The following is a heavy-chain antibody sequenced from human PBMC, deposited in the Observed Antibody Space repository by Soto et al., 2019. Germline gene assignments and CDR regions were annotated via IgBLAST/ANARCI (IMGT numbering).Heavy chain of an antibody. Sequence: QVQLDESGGGVVQPGRSLRLSCEASGFTFTTYSMHWVRQPPGKELEWLAAIWYDGTQKYYADSVKSRFIISRDNAKKTAYLEMNSLRAEDTAVYYCARAGGTTVTGLWHFDSWGQGTLVTVSS. D-gene: IGHD4-17*01. V-gene: IGHV3-33*01. CDR1: GFTFTTYS. CDR2: IWYDGTQK. CDR3: ARAGGTTVTGLWHFDS. J-gene: IGHJ4*02.